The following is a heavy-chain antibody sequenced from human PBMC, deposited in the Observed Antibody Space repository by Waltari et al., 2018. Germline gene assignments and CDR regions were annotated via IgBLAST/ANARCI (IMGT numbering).Heavy chain of an antibody. D-gene: IGHD2-2*01. Sequence: QVQLQQWGAGLLKPSETLSLTCAVYGGSFSGYYWSWIRQPPGQGLELIGEINHSGSTNYNPSLKSRVTISVDTSKNQFSLKLSSVTAADTAVYYCARGEDIVVVPGGFGAFDIWGQGTMVTVSS. J-gene: IGHJ3*02. CDR3: ARGEDIVVVPGGFGAFDI. CDR2: INHSGST. CDR1: GGSFSGYY. V-gene: IGHV4-34*01.